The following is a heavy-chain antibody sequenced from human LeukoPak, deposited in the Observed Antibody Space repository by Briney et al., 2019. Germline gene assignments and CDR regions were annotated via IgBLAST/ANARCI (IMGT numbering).Heavy chain of an antibody. CDR2: INHSGST. D-gene: IGHD3-10*01. CDR1: GGSFSGYY. Sequence: SETLSLTCAVYGGSFSGYYWSWIRQPPGKGLEWIGEINHSGSTYYNPSLKSRVTISVDTSKNQFSLKLSSVTAADTAVYYCARDHGSGSYFSLYYYYYYMDVWGKGTTVTVSS. CDR3: ARDHGSGSYFSLYYYYYYMDV. J-gene: IGHJ6*03. V-gene: IGHV4-34*01.